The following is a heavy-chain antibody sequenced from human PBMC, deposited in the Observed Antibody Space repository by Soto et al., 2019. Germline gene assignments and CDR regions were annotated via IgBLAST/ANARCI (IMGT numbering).Heavy chain of an antibody. CDR3: ARGGDTAMVTWDFDY. Sequence: GGSLRLSCAASGFTFSSHAMSWVRQAPGKGLEYVSTISSYGGTTYYADSVKGRFTISRDNSKNTLYLQMGSLRAEDKTVYYCARGGDTAMVTWDFDYWGQGALVTVSS. CDR2: ISSYGGTT. V-gene: IGHV3-64*02. D-gene: IGHD5-18*01. J-gene: IGHJ4*02. CDR1: GFTFSSHA.